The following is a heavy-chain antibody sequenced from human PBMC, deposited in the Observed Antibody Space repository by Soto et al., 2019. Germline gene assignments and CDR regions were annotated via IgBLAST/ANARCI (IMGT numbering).Heavy chain of an antibody. D-gene: IGHD3-10*01. V-gene: IGHV3-53*01. J-gene: IGHJ5*02. Sequence: EVLLVESGGGLIQPGGSLRLSCVTSGLTVSSNYMSWFRRAPGKGPEWVSIIYSDGRTNDANSVKGRFTISRDDYKNTLYLQMNSLRAEDTAVYYCARVYYSGSYFADHWGQGTQVTVSS. CDR3: ARVYYSGSYFADH. CDR2: IYSDGRT. CDR1: GLTVSSNY.